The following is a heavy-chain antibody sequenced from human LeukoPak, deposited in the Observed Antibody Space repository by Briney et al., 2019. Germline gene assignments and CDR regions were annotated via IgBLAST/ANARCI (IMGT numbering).Heavy chain of an antibody. CDR3: ASSLRFGESIDY. Sequence: PSETLSLTCTVSGGSVSSGSYYWSWIRQPPGKGLEWIGYIYYSGSTNYNPSLKSRVTISVDTSKNQFSLKLSSVTAADTAVYYCASSLRFGESIDYWGQGTLVTVSS. CDR1: GGSVSSGSYY. V-gene: IGHV4-61*01. CDR2: IYYSGST. D-gene: IGHD3-10*01. J-gene: IGHJ4*02.